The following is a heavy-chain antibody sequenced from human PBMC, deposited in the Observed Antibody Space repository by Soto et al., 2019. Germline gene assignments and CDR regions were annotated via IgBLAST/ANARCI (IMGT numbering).Heavy chain of an antibody. D-gene: IGHD2-15*01. CDR3: AREPRYCRGGSCSITGDAFDI. J-gene: IGHJ3*02. CDR2: ISNRGDT. V-gene: IGHV3-66*01. Sequence: GSLRLSCAASGFIVSDTYMNWVRQAPGKGLEWVSVISNRGDTYYADSVKGRFSLSRDISTNTLHLQMNSLSAEDTAVYYCAREPRYCRGGSCSITGDAFDIWGQGTMVTVS. CDR1: GFIVSDTY.